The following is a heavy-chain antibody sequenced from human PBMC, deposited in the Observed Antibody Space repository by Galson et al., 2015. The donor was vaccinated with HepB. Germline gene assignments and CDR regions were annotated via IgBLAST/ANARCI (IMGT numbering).Heavy chain of an antibody. CDR1: GFTFSSYS. V-gene: IGHV3-48*02. J-gene: IGHJ6*02. Sequence: SLRLSCAASGFTFSSYSMNWVRQAPGKGLEWVSYISSSSSTIYYADSVKGRFTISRDNAKNSLYLQMNSLRDEDTAVYYCARDLVVGGGWSVVLGLNYYYYGMDVWGQGTTVTVSS. CDR2: ISSSSSTI. D-gene: IGHD2-15*01. CDR3: ARDLVVGGGWSVVLGLNYYYYGMDV.